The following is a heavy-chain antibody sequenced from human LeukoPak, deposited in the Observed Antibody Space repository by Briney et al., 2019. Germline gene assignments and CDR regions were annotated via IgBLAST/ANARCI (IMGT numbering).Heavy chain of an antibody. CDR3: ARDGGGTTVTSDY. Sequence: GASVKVSCKASGYTFTGYYMHWVRQAPGQGLEWMGWISPNSGATNYAQKFQGRVTMTSDTSISTAYMELSRLRSDDTAVYYCARDGGGTTVTSDYWGQGTRVTVSS. CDR1: GYTFTGYY. V-gene: IGHV1-2*02. J-gene: IGHJ4*02. D-gene: IGHD4-17*01. CDR2: ISPNSGAT.